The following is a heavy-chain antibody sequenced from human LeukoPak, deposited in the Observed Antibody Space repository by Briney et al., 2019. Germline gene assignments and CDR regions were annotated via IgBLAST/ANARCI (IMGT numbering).Heavy chain of an antibody. J-gene: IGHJ6*03. V-gene: IGHV1-58*02. CDR1: GFTFTSSA. D-gene: IGHD6-19*01. CDR2: IVVGSGNT. Sequence: ASVKVSCKASGFTFTSSAMQWVRQARGQRLEWIGWIVVGSGNTNYAQKFQGRVTITADKSTSTAYMELSSLRSEDTAVYYCARIGYSSGWYMMDYYYYMDVWGKGTTVTVSS. CDR3: ARIGYSSGWYMMDYYYYMDV.